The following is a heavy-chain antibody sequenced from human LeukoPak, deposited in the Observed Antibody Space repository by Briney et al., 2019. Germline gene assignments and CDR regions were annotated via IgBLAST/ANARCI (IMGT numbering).Heavy chain of an antibody. CDR2: IFYSGNT. CDR1: GGSISSSNW. CDR3: ARHYYGSSQIDY. V-gene: IGHV4-4*02. Sequence: PSGTLSLTCAVSGGSISSSNWWSWVRQPPGKGLEWIANIFYSGNTFYNPSLRSRVTISIDTSKNQFSLNVSSVTAADTAVYYCARHYYGSSQIDYWGQGTLVTVSS. D-gene: IGHD3-10*01. J-gene: IGHJ4*02.